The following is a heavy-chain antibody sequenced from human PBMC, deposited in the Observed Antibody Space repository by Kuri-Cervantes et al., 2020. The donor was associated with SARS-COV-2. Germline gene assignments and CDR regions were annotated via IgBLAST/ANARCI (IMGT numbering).Heavy chain of an antibody. Sequence: ESLKISCAVSGASISSYYWNWIRHPAGKGLEWIGRVYTSGITNYNPSLKSRVTMSVDTSNNQFSLKPNSVTAADTAVYYCAREGYCSSVSCFLFDYWGQGMLVTVSS. V-gene: IGHV4-4*07. CDR2: VYTSGIT. CDR1: GASISSYY. D-gene: IGHD2-2*01. J-gene: IGHJ4*02. CDR3: AREGYCSSVSCFLFDY.